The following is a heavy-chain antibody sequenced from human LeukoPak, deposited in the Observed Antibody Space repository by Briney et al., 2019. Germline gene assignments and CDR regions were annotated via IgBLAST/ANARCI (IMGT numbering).Heavy chain of an antibody. J-gene: IGHJ4*02. V-gene: IGHV4-4*02. CDR3: ARVTPPSYYDSSAFDY. CDR2: IYHSGST. Sequence: PSGTLSLTCAVSGGSISSSNWWSWVRQPPGKGLEWIGEIYHSGSTNYNPSLKSRVTISVDKSKNQFSLKLSSVTAADTAVYYCARVTPPSYYDSSAFDYWGQGTLVTVSS. D-gene: IGHD3-22*01. CDR1: GGSISSSNW.